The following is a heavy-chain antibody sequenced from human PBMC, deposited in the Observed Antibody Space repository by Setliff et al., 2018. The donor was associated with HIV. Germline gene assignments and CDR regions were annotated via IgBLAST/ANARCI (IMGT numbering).Heavy chain of an antibody. CDR2: IYHSGGT. CDR3: ATDTSISWFYH. Sequence: SETLSLTCAVSGYSIGSGSFWGWLRQSPGKGLEWIGTIYHSGGTYYNPSLKSRVTISVDTSNNQFSLRMNSVTAADTAVYYCATDTSISWFYHWGQGTLVTVSS. V-gene: IGHV4-38-2*02. J-gene: IGHJ5*01. D-gene: IGHD1-1*01. CDR1: GYSIGSGSF.